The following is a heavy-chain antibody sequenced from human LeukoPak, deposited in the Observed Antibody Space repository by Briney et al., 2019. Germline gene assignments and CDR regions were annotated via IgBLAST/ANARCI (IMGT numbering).Heavy chain of an antibody. CDR2: IYSDGNT. Sequence: APETLSLTCTVPGYSITSRYYWGWIRQPPGKGLEWIGNIYSDGNTYYNPSLKSRVPLSVDTSKNKFSLKLSSVTAAGTAVYYCAGAVRITKQRFLRWFDPWGQGTLVTVSS. J-gene: IGHJ5*02. V-gene: IGHV4-38-2*02. D-gene: IGHD1-14*01. CDR3: AGAVRITKQRFLRWFDP. CDR1: GYSITSRYY.